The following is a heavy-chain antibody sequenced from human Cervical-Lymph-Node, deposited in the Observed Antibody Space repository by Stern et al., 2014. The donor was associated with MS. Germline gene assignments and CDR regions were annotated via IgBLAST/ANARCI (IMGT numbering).Heavy chain of an antibody. CDR3: AHGLEIRLWAAY. J-gene: IGHJ4*02. D-gene: IGHD5-18*01. CDR2: IYWDDDK. Sequence: ESGPTLVKPTQTLTLTCTFSGFSLSTSGVGVGWIRQPPGKALEWLALIYWDDDKRYSPALKSRLTITKDTSKNQVVLTMTNRDPVDTATYYCAHGLEIRLWAAYWGQGTLVTVSS. V-gene: IGHV2-5*02. CDR1: GFSLSTSGVG.